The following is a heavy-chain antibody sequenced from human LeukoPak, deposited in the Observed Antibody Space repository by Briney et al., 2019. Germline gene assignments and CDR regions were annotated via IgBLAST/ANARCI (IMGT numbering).Heavy chain of an antibody. D-gene: IGHD3-10*01. CDR3: ARRGSGKNWFDP. J-gene: IGHJ5*02. V-gene: IGHV4-39*01. Sequence: SETLSLTCTVSGGSISSSSYYWGWVRQPPGKGLEWIGSIYYTGGTYYNPSLKGRVTMSVDTSKNWFSLKLTSVTAADTAVYYCARRGSGKNWFDPWGQGTLVTVSS. CDR1: GGSISSSSYY. CDR2: IYYTGGT.